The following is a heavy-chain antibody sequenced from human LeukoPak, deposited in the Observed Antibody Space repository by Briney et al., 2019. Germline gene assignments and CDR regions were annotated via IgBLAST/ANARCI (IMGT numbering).Heavy chain of an antibody. J-gene: IGHJ4*02. D-gene: IGHD6-19*01. CDR2: ISGSGGST. Sequence: GGSLRLSCAASGFTFTSYAMSWVRQAPGKGLEWVSAISGSGGSTYYADSVRGRFTISRDNSKNSLYLQMNSLSAEDTAEYYCAKAYSSGWACFDYWGQGALVTVSA. CDR3: AKAYSSGWACFDY. CDR1: GFTFTSYA. V-gene: IGHV3-23*01.